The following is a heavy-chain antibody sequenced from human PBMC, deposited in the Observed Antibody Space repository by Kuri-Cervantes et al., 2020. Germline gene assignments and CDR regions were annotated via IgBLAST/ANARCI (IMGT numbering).Heavy chain of an antibody. V-gene: IGHV1-69*13. CDR2: IIPIFGTA. D-gene: IGHD2-2*01. CDR1: GGTFSSYA. Sequence: SVKVSCKASGGTFSSYAISWVRQAPGQGLEWMGGIIPIFGTANYAQKFQGRVTITADESTSTAYMELSSLRSEDTAVYYCARVGYCSSTSCPRGAFDIWGQGTMVTVSS. CDR3: ARVGYCSSTSCPRGAFDI. J-gene: IGHJ3*02.